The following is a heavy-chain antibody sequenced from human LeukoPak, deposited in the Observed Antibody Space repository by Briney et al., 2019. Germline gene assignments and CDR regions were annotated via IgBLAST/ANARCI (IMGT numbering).Heavy chain of an antibody. V-gene: IGHV3-23*01. D-gene: IGHD2-21*02. CDR3: ARDRRLVTANPATHYYYYGMDV. Sequence: GGSLRLSCAASGFTFSSYAMSWVRQAPGKGLEWVSAISGSGGSTYYADSVKGRFTISRDNAKNSLYLQMNSLRAEDTAVYYCARDRRLVTANPATHYYYYGMDVWGQGTTVTVSS. CDR2: ISGSGGST. J-gene: IGHJ6*02. CDR1: GFTFSSYA.